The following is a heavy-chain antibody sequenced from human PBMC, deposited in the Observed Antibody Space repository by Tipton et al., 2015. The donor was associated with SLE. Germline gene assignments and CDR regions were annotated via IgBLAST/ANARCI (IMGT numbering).Heavy chain of an antibody. CDR2: IYYSGTT. Sequence: TLSLTCTVSGGSISSHYWSWIRQPPGKGLEWIGYIYYSGTTNYNPSLKSRVAISVDTSKSQVFLKLNSVTAADTAVYYCARDDLSLYGGIHWGQGTLVTVSS. CDR3: ARDDLSLYGGIH. D-gene: IGHD4-23*01. CDR1: GGSISSHY. J-gene: IGHJ4*02. V-gene: IGHV4-59*11.